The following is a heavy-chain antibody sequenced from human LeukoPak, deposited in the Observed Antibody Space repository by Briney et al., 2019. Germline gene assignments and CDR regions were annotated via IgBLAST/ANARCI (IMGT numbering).Heavy chain of an antibody. D-gene: IGHD2-21*02. CDR3: ARSKGHCGGDCYWGGFDY. Sequence: GGALRLSCAASGFTFISYEMNWVRQAPGKGLEWVSYISRSGSLIYYADSVKGRFTISRDNAKNTLYLQMNSLRAEDTAGYYCARSKGHCGGDCYWGGFDYWGQGTLVTVSS. CDR1: GFTFISYE. J-gene: IGHJ4*02. V-gene: IGHV3-48*03. CDR2: ISRSGSLI.